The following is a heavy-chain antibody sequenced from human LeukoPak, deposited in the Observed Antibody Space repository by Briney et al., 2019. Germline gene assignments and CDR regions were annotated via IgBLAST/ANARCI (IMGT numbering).Heavy chain of an antibody. V-gene: IGHV3-7*01. Sequence: GGSLRLSCAASGFTFSNYWMTWVRQAPGKGLEWVATLNQDESSKYYVDSVKGRFTISRDNAKNSLYLQMNSLGADDTAVYYCASPRSDYWGQGTLVTVSS. CDR2: LNQDESSK. CDR1: GFTFSNYW. J-gene: IGHJ4*02. CDR3: ASPRSDY.